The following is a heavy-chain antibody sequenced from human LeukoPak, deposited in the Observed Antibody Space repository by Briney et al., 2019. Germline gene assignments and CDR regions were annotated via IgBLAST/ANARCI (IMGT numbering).Heavy chain of an antibody. Sequence: GGSLRLYCAACGFSFSSYSMKWLRPAPGLELVGGFFLSISSSYIYYADSVTGRFTISRDNAKNSVYLQMNSLRAEDTAVYYCARDAKYFDYWGQGSLVTVSS. V-gene: IGHV3-21*01. CDR1: GFSFSSYS. J-gene: IGHJ4*02. CDR2: LSISSSYI. CDR3: ARDAKYFDY.